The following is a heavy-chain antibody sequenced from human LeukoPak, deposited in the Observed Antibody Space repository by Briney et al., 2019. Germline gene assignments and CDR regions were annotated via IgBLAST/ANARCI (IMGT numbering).Heavy chain of an antibody. CDR3: ARDLTPYYYYYGMDV. Sequence: GGSLRLSCAASGFTFSSYAMHWVRQAPGKGLEWVAVISYDGSNKYYADSVKGRFTISRDNSKNTLYLQMNSLRAEDTAVYYCARDLTPYYYYYGMDVWGQGTTVTASS. J-gene: IGHJ6*02. D-gene: IGHD2-15*01. CDR1: GFTFSSYA. V-gene: IGHV3-30-3*01. CDR2: ISYDGSNK.